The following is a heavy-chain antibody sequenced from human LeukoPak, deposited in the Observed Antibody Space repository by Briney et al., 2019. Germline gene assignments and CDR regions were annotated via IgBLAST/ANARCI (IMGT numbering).Heavy chain of an antibody. V-gene: IGHV3-74*01. CDR2: INTDGSNT. J-gene: IGHJ3*02. CDR1: GFTFSSYW. Sequence: PGGSLRLSCAVSGFTFSSYWMHWVRQAPGKGLVWVSRINTDGSNTNYADSVKGRFTISRDNAENTLYLQMNSLRAEDTAVYYCARAEDCSSTSCPRAFDIWGQGTMVTVSS. D-gene: IGHD2-2*01. CDR3: ARAEDCSSTSCPRAFDI.